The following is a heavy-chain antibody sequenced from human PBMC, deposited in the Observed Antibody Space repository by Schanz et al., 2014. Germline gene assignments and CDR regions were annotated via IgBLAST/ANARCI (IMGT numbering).Heavy chain of an antibody. CDR1: GYTFAVYY. J-gene: IGHJ4*02. V-gene: IGHV1-2*02. CDR3: ARARYTGYDCSGY. CDR2: INPNSGET. Sequence: QVQLVQSGAEVKKPGASVKVSCKASGYTFAVYYIHWVRQAPGQGLEFMGWINPNSGETNYEQKFKGRVTLTSDTSISTAFMELSGLTSDDTATYFCARARYTGYDCSGYWGQGTLLIVSS. D-gene: IGHD5-12*01.